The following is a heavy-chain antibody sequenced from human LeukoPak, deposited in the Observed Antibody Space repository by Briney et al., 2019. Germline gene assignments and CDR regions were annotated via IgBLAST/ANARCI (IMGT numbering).Heavy chain of an antibody. D-gene: IGHD2-21*02. V-gene: IGHV3-30-3*01. Sequence: PGRSLRLSCAASGFTFSSYAMHWVRQAPGKGLEWVAVISYDGSNKYYADSVKGRFTISRDNSKNTLYLQMNSLRAEDTAVYYCARVAPICGGDCSDYYYYYGMDVWGQGTTVTVSS. J-gene: IGHJ6*02. CDR1: GFTFSSYA. CDR2: ISYDGSNK. CDR3: ARVAPICGGDCSDYYYYYGMDV.